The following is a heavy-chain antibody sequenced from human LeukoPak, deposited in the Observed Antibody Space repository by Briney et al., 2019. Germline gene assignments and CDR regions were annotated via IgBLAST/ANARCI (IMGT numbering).Heavy chain of an antibody. CDR3: ARLSSGNYADY. J-gene: IGHJ4*02. CDR2: IYYSGDS. D-gene: IGHD1-26*01. V-gene: IGHV4-59*08. Sequence: SETLSLTCSVSGGSTSGFYWSWIRQPPGKGLEWIGYIYYSGDSNSNPSLKSRVTMSLDTSKNQFSLKLSSVTAADTAVYYCARLSSGNYADYWGQGTLVTVSS. CDR1: GGSTSGFY.